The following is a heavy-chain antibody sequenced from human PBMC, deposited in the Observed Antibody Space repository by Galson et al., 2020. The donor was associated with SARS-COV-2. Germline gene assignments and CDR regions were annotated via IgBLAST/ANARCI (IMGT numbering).Heavy chain of an antibody. J-gene: IGHJ4*02. D-gene: IGHD3-3*01. Sequence: ASVKVSCKASGYTFTSYAMNWVRQAPGQGLEWMGWINTNTGNPTYAQGFTGRFVFSLDTSVSTAYLQISSLKAEDTAVYYCARRNEYYDFWSGYYPMDEYWGQGTLVTVSS. CDR3: ARRNEYYDFWSGYYPMDEY. CDR1: GYTFTSYA. CDR2: INTNTGNP. V-gene: IGHV7-4-1*02.